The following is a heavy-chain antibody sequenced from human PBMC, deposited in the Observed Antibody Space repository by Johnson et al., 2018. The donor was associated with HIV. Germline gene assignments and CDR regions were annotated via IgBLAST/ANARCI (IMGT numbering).Heavy chain of an antibody. Sequence: VQLVETGGGLIQPGGSLRLSCAASGFTVSSNYMSWVRQAPGKGLEWVSVIYSGGSTYYADSVKGRFTISRDNSKNTLYLQMNSLRAEDTALYYCARDGPRGSYGAVDIWGQGTMVTVSS. CDR1: GFTVSSNY. CDR3: ARDGPRGSYGAVDI. V-gene: IGHV3-53*02. D-gene: IGHD4/OR15-4a*01. J-gene: IGHJ3*02. CDR2: IYSGGST.